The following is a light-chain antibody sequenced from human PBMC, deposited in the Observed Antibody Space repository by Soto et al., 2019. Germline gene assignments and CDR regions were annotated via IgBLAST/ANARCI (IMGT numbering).Light chain of an antibody. CDR3: MQALQLRT. CDR2: LGS. V-gene: IGKV2-28*01. J-gene: IGKJ1*01. Sequence: DIVMTQSPLSLPVTPGEPASISCRSSQSLLHSDGYNYLDWYLQKPGQSPQLLIYLGSNRASGVPDRFSGSASGTDFTLRISRVEAEDVGVYYCMQALQLRTFGQGTKVDIK. CDR1: QSLLHSDGYNY.